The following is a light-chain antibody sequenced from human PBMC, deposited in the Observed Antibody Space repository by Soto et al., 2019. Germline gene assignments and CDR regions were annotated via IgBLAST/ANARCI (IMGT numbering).Light chain of an antibody. Sequence: VLKQSPGTLSLSPGERATLSCRASQSVSSSSLAWYQQKPGQAPRLLIYDASSRATGIPDRFSGSGSGTDFTLTISRLEPEDFAVYYCQQYRTFGQGTKVDIK. J-gene: IGKJ1*01. V-gene: IGKV3-20*01. CDR2: DAS. CDR1: QSVSSSS. CDR3: QQYRT.